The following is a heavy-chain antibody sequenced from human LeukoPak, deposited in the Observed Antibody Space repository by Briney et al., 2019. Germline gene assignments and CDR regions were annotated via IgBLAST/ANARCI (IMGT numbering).Heavy chain of an antibody. J-gene: IGHJ4*02. CDR2: INHSGST. Sequence: SETLSLTCAVYGGSFSGYYWSWIRQPPGKGLEWIGEINHSGSTNYNPSLKSRVTISVDTSKNQFSLKLSSVTAADTAVYYCARLLLDIVVVPAATYFDYWGQGTLVTVSS. CDR3: ARLLLDIVVVPAATYFDY. CDR1: GGSFSGYY. V-gene: IGHV4-34*01. D-gene: IGHD2-2*01.